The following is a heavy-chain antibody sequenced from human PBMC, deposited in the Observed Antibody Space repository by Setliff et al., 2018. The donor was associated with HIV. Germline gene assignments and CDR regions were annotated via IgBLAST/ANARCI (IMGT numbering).Heavy chain of an antibody. CDR1: AGSISSSNYY. D-gene: IGHD3-16*02. CDR2: IYYSFSGST. J-gene: IGHJ6*03. CDR3: ARELKGPSLGSFYYYHMDV. Sequence: PSETLSLTCTVSAGSISSSNYYWGWIRRPPGKGLEWIGSIYYSFSGSTIYNPSLKSRVTMSVDTSKTQFSLNLNSVTAADTAIYYCARELKGPSLGSFYYYHMDVWGKGITVTVSS. V-gene: IGHV4-39*07.